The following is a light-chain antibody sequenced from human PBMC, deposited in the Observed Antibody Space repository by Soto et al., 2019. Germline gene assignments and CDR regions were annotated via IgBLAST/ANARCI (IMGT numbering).Light chain of an antibody. V-gene: IGKV3-15*01. CDR1: QSVSSK. CDR2: GAS. CDR3: QQCNNWPRT. J-gene: IGKJ1*01. Sequence: EIVMTQSPATLSVSPGERATLSCRASQSVSSKLGWYQQKPGQAPRLLIYGASTRATGVPARFSGSGSGTEVTLTISSLQSEDFAVYYCQQCNNWPRTFGQGTKVEIK.